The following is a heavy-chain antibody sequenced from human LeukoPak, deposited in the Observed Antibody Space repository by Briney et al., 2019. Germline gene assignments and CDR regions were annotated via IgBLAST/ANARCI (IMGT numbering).Heavy chain of an antibody. Sequence: GGSLRLSCAASGFTFSSYSMNWVRQAPGKGLEWVSSISSSSSYIYYADSVKGRFTISRDNAKNSLYLQMNGLRAEDTAEYYCAIRIRGALDYWGQGTLVTVSS. CDR3: AIRIRGALDY. CDR2: ISSSSSYI. D-gene: IGHD3-10*01. V-gene: IGHV3-21*01. J-gene: IGHJ4*02. CDR1: GFTFSSYS.